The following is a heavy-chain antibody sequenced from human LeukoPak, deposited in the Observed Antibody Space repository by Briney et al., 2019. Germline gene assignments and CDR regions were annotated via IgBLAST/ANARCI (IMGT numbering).Heavy chain of an antibody. J-gene: IGHJ5*02. V-gene: IGHV3-30*18. Sequence: GRSLRLSCAASGFTFSSYGMHWARQAPGKGLEWVAVISSDGSNKYYADSVKGRFTISRDNSKNTLYLQMSSLRAEDTAIYYCANGFTWFVAWGQGTLVSVSS. CDR3: ANGFTWFVA. D-gene: IGHD3-10*01. CDR1: GFTFSSYG. CDR2: ISSDGSNK.